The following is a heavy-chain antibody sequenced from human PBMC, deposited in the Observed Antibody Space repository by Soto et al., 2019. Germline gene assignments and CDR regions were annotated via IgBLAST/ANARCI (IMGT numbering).Heavy chain of an antibody. D-gene: IGHD3-10*01. J-gene: IGHJ5*02. V-gene: IGHV4-34*01. CDR3: ARHGYYGSGPRGWFDP. CDR1: GGSFIGYY. CDR2: INHSGST. Sequence: SETLSLTCAVYGGSFIGYYWSWIRQPPGKGLEWIGEINHSGSTNYNPSLKSRVTISVDTSKNQFSLKLTSVTAADTAVYYCARHGYYGSGPRGWFDPWGQGILVTVSS.